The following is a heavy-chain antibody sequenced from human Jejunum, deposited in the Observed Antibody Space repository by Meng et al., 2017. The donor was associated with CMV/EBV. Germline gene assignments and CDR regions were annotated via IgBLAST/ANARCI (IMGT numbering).Heavy chain of an antibody. CDR2: ISWNSNAI. J-gene: IGHJ2*01. V-gene: IGHV3-9*01. D-gene: IGHD5-24*01. CDR1: GLRFDNFA. Sequence: GLRFDNFALHWVRQRPGKGLEWVSSISWNSNAIDYANSVRGRFTISRDNAKNSLFLEMNSLRSEDTAQYFCVLGVDGYNFWYLDLWSRGTLVTVSS. CDR3: VLGVDGYNFWYLDL.